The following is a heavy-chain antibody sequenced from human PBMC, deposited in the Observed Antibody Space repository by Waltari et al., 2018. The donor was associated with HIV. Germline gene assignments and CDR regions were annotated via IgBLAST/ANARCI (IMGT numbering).Heavy chain of an antibody. CDR2: SYTNGGT. D-gene: IGHD2-8*01. Sequence: QVHLQESGPGLVKPPQTLSLTCSVSGGSISSGSYYWSWIRQPAGKGLEWLGHSYTNGGTKNKPALRRGVTIALTTSKNRCALKVSSVTAADAAVEYCAGDDPDTNGNNWFDPWGQGALVSVAS. CDR1: GGSISSGSYY. CDR3: AGDDPDTNGNNWFDP. J-gene: IGHJ5*02. V-gene: IGHV4-61*02.